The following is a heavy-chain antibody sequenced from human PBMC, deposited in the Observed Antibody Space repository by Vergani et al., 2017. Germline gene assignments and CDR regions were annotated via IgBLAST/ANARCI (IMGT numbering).Heavy chain of an antibody. CDR2: IDHTGRP. V-gene: IGHV4-34*01. D-gene: IGHD4-11*01. Sequence: QVQLQQWGGGLLKPSETLSLTCVVNGGSFTSYHWTWIRQSPGEGLEWVGHIDHTGRPDYNAALKSRLTMSVEKSRNQFSLTLNSVTATDTAIYFWARVNTETNGHLFYYYYMDVWGQGNAGTVS. CDR3: ARVNTETNGHLFYYYYMDV. CDR1: GGSFTSYH. J-gene: IGHJ6*03.